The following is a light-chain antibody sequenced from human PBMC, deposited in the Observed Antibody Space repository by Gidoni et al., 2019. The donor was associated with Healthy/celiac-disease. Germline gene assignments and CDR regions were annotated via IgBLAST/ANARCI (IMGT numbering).Light chain of an antibody. Sequence: DIQMTQSPSSLSASVGDRVTITCRASQSINSYLNWYQQKPGKAPKLLIYAASSLQSGVPSRFSGSGSGTDFTLTISSLQPEDFATYYCQQSYSTYYTFGQGTKLEIK. V-gene: IGKV1-39*01. CDR2: AAS. CDR1: QSINSY. CDR3: QQSYSTYYT. J-gene: IGKJ2*01.